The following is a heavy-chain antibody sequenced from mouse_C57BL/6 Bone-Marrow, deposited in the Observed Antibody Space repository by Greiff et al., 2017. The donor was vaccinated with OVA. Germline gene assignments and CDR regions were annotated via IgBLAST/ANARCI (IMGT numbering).Heavy chain of an antibody. CDR3: ARYGSSIYWYFDV. V-gene: IGHV1-61*01. CDR1: GYTFTSYW. CDR2: IYPSDSET. D-gene: IGHD1-1*01. J-gene: IGHJ1*03. Sequence: QVQLKESGAELVRPGSSVKLSCKASGYTFTSYWMDWVKQRPGQGLEWIGNIYPSDSETHYNQKFKDKATLTVDKSPSTAYMQLSSLTSEDSAVYYCARYGSSIYWYFDVWGTGTTVTVSS.